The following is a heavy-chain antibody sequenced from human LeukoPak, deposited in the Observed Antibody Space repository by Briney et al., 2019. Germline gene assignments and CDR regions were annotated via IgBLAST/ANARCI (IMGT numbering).Heavy chain of an antibody. J-gene: IGHJ1*01. V-gene: IGHV3-11*01. D-gene: IGHD4-23*01. CDR2: ISSSSRII. CDR1: GFTFSDYY. Sequence: GGSLRLSCAASGFTFSDYYMSWIRQAPGKGLEWISYISSSSRIIYYAGSVKGRFTISRDNAQTSMYLQMTSLRAEDTAVYYCARANYGGNPRYFQHWGQGTLVTVSS. CDR3: ARANYGGNPRYFQH.